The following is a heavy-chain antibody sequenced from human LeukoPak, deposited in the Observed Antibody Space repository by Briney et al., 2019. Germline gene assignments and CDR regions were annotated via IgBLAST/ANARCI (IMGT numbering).Heavy chain of an antibody. J-gene: IGHJ4*02. CDR3: AKRPRIASPGTYYFDS. CDR1: GFTVSSYA. Sequence: GSLRLSCAASGFTVSSYAMTWVRQAPGKGLEWVSAIGASTGTTYYADSVKGRFTISRDSSKNTLYLQMNSLRAEDTAVYYCAKRPRIASPGTYYFDSWGQGALVTVSP. CDR2: IGASTGTT. D-gene: IGHD6-13*01. V-gene: IGHV3-23*01.